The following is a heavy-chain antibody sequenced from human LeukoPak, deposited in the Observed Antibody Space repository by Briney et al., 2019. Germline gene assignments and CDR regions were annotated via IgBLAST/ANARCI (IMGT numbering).Heavy chain of an antibody. D-gene: IGHD6-19*01. J-gene: IGHJ4*02. CDR3: ARNSGWFRFDY. CDR1: GFTFSNYW. V-gene: IGHV3-7*03. Sequence: PGGSLRLSCAASGFTFSNYWMDWVRQSPGKGLEWVANIKEDGSDKYYVDSVKGRFTISRDNAKNPLYLQMNSLRAEDTAVYYCARNSGWFRFDYWGQGTLVTVSS. CDR2: IKEDGSDK.